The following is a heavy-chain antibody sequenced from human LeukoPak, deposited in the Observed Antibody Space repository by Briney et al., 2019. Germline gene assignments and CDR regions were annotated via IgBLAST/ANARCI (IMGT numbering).Heavy chain of an antibody. CDR3: ARGLSIFGIDP. CDR2: INHSEST. CDR1: GGSFSGYY. J-gene: IGHJ5*02. V-gene: IGHV4-34*01. Sequence: SETLSLTCAVYGGSFSGYYWSWIRQPPGKGLEWMGEINHSESTNYNPSLKSRVTISVDTSKNQFSLKLSSVTAADTAVYYCARGLSIFGIDPWGQGTLVTVSS. D-gene: IGHD3-3*01.